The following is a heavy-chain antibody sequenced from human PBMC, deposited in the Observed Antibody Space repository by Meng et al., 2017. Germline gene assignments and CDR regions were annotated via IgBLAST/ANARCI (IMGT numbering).Heavy chain of an antibody. V-gene: IGHV4-39*07. D-gene: IGHD4/OR15-4a*01. CDR2: IYYSGIT. J-gene: IGHJ5*02. CDR1: GGSISSTNYF. Sequence: QLQLQESGPGLVKPSETLSLTCTVSGGSISSTNYFWGWIRQPPGKGLEWIGTIYYSGITYFHPSLKSRVIISLDTSKNQFSLKLSSVTAADTAVYYCARRGADYGAFDPWGQGTLVTVSS. CDR3: ARRGADYGAFDP.